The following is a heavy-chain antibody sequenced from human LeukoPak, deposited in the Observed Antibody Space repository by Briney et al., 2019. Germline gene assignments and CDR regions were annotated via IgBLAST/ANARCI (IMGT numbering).Heavy chain of an antibody. CDR3: ARTLIPRGAVTMLDY. V-gene: IGHV3-48*03. J-gene: IGHJ4*02. CDR1: GFTFNSYE. CDR2: ISSSGSTI. Sequence: QSGGSLRLSCAASGFTFNSYEMNWVRQAPGKGLEWVSYISSSGSTIYYADSVKGRFTISRDNAKNSLYLQMNSLRAEDTAVYYCARTLIPRGAVTMLDYWGQGTLVTISS. D-gene: IGHD3-3*01.